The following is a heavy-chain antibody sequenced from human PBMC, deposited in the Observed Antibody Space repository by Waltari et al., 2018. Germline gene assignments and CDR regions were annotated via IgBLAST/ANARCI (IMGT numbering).Heavy chain of an antibody. CDR2: IIPIFGTA. CDR3: ARDPPMVRGVAYGMDV. D-gene: IGHD3-10*01. CDR1: GGTFSSYA. V-gene: IGHV1-69*01. Sequence: QVQLVQSGAEVKKPGSSVKVPCKASGGTFSSYAISWVRQAPGQGLEWMGGIIPIFGTANYAQKFQGRVTITADESTSTAYMELSSLRSEDTAVYYCARDPPMVRGVAYGMDVWGQGTTVTVSS. J-gene: IGHJ6*02.